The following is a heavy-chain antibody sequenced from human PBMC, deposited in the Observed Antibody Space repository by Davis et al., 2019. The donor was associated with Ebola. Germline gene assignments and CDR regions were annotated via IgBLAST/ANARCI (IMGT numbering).Heavy chain of an antibody. D-gene: IGHD6-13*01. J-gene: IGHJ6*02. Sequence: AASVTVSCKASGGTFSSYAINWVRQAPGQGLEWMGRIIPILGIANYAQKFQGRVTITADESTSTAYMELSSLRSEDTAVYYCARGRTIRISLAAAGTSSYYYYGMDVWGQGTTVTVSS. CDR3: ARGRTIRISLAAAGTSSYYYYGMDV. CDR2: IIPILGIA. CDR1: GGTFSSYA. V-gene: IGHV1-69*04.